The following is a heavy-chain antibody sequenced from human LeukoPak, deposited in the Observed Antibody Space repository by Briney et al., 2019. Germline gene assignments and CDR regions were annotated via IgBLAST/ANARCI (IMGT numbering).Heavy chain of an antibody. D-gene: IGHD3-3*01. CDR1: GGFISSYC. Sequence: SETLSLTCTVSGGFISSYCWSWIRQPPGKGLEWIGYIFYSGSTNYNPSLKSRVTISVDTSKDQFSLKLSSVTAADTAVYYCVRSDDFWSGYYGYWGQGTLVTVSS. CDR2: IFYSGST. J-gene: IGHJ4*02. CDR3: VRSDDFWSGYYGY. V-gene: IGHV4-59*01.